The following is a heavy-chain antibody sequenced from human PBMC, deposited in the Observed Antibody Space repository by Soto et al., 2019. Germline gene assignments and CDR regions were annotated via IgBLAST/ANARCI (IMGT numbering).Heavy chain of an antibody. CDR3: VMVDNYVTPTPQDV. V-gene: IGHV1-18*01. CDR1: GYIFVNYG. Sequence: QVQLVQSGDEVKKPGASVKVSCKASGYIFVNYGIAWVRRAPGQGLEWMGWISPYTGNTHSATKVQGRLTMTTDTYTSTAYMDLGSLTSDDTAVYYFVMVDNYVTPTPQDVWGQGTTVTVSS. J-gene: IGHJ6*02. D-gene: IGHD3-16*01. CDR2: ISPYTGNT.